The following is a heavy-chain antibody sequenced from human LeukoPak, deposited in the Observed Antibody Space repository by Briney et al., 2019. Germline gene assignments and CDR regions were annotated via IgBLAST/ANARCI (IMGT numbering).Heavy chain of an antibody. V-gene: IGHV4-38-2*02. CDR1: GYSISSGYY. CDR3: ARGALNMVYDFWSGYYTFDP. D-gene: IGHD3-3*01. Sequence: PSEILSLTCTVSGYSISSGYYWGWIRQPPGKGLEWIGSIYHSGSTYYNPSLKSRVTISVDTSKNQFSLKLSSVTAADTAVYYCARGALNMVYDFWSGYYTFDPWGQGTLVTVSS. J-gene: IGHJ5*02. CDR2: IYHSGST.